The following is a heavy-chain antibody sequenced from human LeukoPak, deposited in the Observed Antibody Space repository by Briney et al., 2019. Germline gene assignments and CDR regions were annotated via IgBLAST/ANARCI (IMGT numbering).Heavy chain of an antibody. CDR2: IRTKTNSYAT. Sequence: GGSLRLSCAASGFTFTGSAIHWVRQASGKGLEWVGRIRTKTNSYATAYAASVKDRFSMSRDGSKNTAYLQMNSLKTEDTAVYYCTRHDVLTGYWWGQGTLVTVSS. J-gene: IGHJ4*02. D-gene: IGHD3-9*01. CDR3: TRHDVLTGYW. CDR1: GFTFTGSA. V-gene: IGHV3-73*01.